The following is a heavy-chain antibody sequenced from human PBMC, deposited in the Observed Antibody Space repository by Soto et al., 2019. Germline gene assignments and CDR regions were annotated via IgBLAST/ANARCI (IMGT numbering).Heavy chain of an antibody. CDR1: GGSISNRNYF. J-gene: IGHJ5*02. D-gene: IGHD2-15*01. Sequence: SETLSLTCTGSGGSISNRNYFWGWIRQPPGKGLEWIGSLFYGGSSNYNPSLKSRVTMSVDTSRNQFLLKLSSVTAADTAVYYCARSCSGGSCFSTFDPWGQGTLVTVPQ. CDR3: ARSCSGGSCFSTFDP. CDR2: LFYGGSS. V-gene: IGHV4-39*01.